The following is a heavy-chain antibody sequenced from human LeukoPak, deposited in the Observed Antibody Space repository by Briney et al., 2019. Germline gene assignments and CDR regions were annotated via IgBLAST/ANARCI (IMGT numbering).Heavy chain of an antibody. D-gene: IGHD4-17*01. Sequence: SSETLSLTCTVSGYSISNGYYWGWIRQSPGKGLEWVGSVSHRGSTYYNPSLKSRVTISVDTSKNQFSLKLSSVTAADTAVYYCARDHRYGDYVDWFDPWGQGTLVTVSS. CDR2: VSHRGST. CDR1: GYSISNGYY. J-gene: IGHJ5*02. V-gene: IGHV4-38-2*02. CDR3: ARDHRYGDYVDWFDP.